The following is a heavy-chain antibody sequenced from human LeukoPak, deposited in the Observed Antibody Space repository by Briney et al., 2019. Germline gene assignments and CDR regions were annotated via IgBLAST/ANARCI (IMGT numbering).Heavy chain of an antibody. CDR2: IYYSGST. D-gene: IGHD1-7*01. J-gene: IGHJ5*02. CDR3: AREYDNWNSFDP. Sequence: SQTLSLTCTDSGGSINSGGYYWSWIRQPPGKGLEWIGYIYYSGSTNYNPSLKSRVTISVDTSKNQFSLKLSSVTAADTAVYYCAREYDNWNSFDPWGQGTLVTVSS. V-gene: IGHV4-61*08. CDR1: GGSINSGGYY.